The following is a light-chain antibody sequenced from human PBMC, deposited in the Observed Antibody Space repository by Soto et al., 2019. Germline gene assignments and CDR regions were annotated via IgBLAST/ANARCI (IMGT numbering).Light chain of an antibody. Sequence: EIVLTQSPATLSLSPGERATLSCRASQSVSSYLVWYQQKPGQAPRLLIHDASNTATGTPARFSGSGSGTNFTLTISSLEPGDSAVYFCQQRSNWPRTFGQGTKLEIK. CDR1: QSVSSY. CDR3: QQRSNWPRT. CDR2: DAS. V-gene: IGKV3-11*01. J-gene: IGKJ2*01.